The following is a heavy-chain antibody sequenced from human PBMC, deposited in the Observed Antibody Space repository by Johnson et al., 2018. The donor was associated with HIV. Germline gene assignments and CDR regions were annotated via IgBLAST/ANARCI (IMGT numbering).Heavy chain of an antibody. CDR1: GFSFNSYP. V-gene: IGHV3-30-3*01. CDR2: ISYDGTNQ. CDR3: AKVRSSSWYDAFDI. Sequence: QVQLVESGGGVVQPGRSLRLSCAASGFSFNSYPMHWVRQAPGKGLEWVAHISYDGTNQHYADSVQGRFTISRDNSKNTLYLEMNSLRPDDTAIFYCAKVRSSSWYDAFDIWGQGTMVTVSS. D-gene: IGHD6-13*01. J-gene: IGHJ3*02.